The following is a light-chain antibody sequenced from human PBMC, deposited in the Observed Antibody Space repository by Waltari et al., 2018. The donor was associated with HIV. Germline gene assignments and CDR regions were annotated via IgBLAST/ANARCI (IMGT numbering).Light chain of an antibody. CDR2: GAS. CDR1: QSVSSTY. CDR3: QQYGNSLIT. V-gene: IGKV3-20*01. Sequence: IVFTQSPGTLSLSPGERATLSCRASQSVSSTYLAWYQQKPGQAPRLLIYGASSRATGIPDRFSGSGSGTDFTLAISRVEPEDFAAYYCQQYGNSLITFGQGTRLAIK. J-gene: IGKJ5*01.